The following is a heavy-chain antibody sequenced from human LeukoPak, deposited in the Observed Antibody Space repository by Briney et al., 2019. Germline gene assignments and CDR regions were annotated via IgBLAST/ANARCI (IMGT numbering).Heavy chain of an antibody. Sequence: GGSLRLSCAAPGFTFSAHSMNWVRQAPGKGLEWVSSINNSGSDIYYADSVKGRFTISRDNAKNSLYLLMNSLRAEDTAVYYCARNQAADALSYSGMDVWGQGTTVTVSS. CDR3: ARNQAADALSYSGMDV. CDR2: INNSGSDI. CDR1: GFTFSAHS. D-gene: IGHD2-15*01. V-gene: IGHV3-21*01. J-gene: IGHJ6*02.